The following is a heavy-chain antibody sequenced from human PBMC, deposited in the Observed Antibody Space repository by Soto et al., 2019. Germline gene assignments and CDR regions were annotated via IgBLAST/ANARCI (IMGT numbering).Heavy chain of an antibody. J-gene: IGHJ6*02. D-gene: IGHD5-18*01. CDR3: ASEGREKLWYYYYCMDV. V-gene: IGHV1-8*01. CDR2: MNPNSGNT. Sequence: QVQLVQSGAEVKKPGASVKVSCKASGYTFTSYDINWVRQATGQGLEWMGWMNPNSGNTGYAQKFQGRVTMTRNTSISTAYMELSSLRSEDTAVYYCASEGREKLWYYYYCMDVWGQGTTVTVSS. CDR1: GYTFTSYD.